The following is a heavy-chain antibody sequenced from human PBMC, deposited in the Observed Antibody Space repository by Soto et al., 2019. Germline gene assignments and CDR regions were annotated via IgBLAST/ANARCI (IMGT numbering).Heavy chain of an antibody. D-gene: IGHD2-15*01. CDR2: INHSGST. Sequence: SETLSLTCAVYGGSFSGYYWSWIRQPPGKGLEWIGEINHSGSTNYNPSLKSRVTISVDTSKNQFSLKLSSVTAADTAVYYCARDRDWRGGSCHYGMDVWGQGTTVTVSS. CDR3: ARDRDWRGGSCHYGMDV. V-gene: IGHV4-34*01. J-gene: IGHJ6*02. CDR1: GGSFSGYY.